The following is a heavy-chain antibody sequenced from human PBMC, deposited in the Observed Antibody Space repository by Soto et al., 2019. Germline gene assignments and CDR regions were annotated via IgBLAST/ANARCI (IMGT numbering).Heavy chain of an antibody. CDR2: IIPIFGTA. Sequence: SVKVSCKASGGTFSSYAISWVRQAPGQGLEWMGGIIPIFGTANYAQKFQGRVTITADESTSTAYMELSSLRSEDTAVYYCARVVLGSSGFDYWGQGTLVTAPQ. J-gene: IGHJ4*02. V-gene: IGHV1-69*13. CDR3: ARVVLGSSGFDY. CDR1: GGTFSSYA. D-gene: IGHD6-19*01.